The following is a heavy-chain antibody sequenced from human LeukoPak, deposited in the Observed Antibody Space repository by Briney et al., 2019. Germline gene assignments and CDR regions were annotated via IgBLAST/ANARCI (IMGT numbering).Heavy chain of an antibody. D-gene: IGHD3-10*01. Sequence: PSETLSLTCAVSGGSISSSNWWSWIRQPPGKGLEWIGYIYYSGSTNYNPSLKSRVTISVDTSKNQFSLKLSSVTAADTAVYYCARQHYYGSGSRYAFDIWGQGTMVTVSS. J-gene: IGHJ3*02. CDR1: GGSISSSNW. CDR2: IYYSGST. V-gene: IGHV4-59*08. CDR3: ARQHYYGSGSRYAFDI.